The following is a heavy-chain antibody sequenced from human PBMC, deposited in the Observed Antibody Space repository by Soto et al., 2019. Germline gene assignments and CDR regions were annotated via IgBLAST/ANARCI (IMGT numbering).Heavy chain of an antibody. CDR1: GFTFRSYA. Sequence: TGGSLRLSCAASGFTFRSYAMHWVRQAPGKALEWVAVIPFDGSYKYYADSMKGRFTISRDNSKDTIYLQMDTLSADDTAVYYCARAPNSGTYVHDYWGQGTLVTVSS. V-gene: IGHV3-30*03. D-gene: IGHD1-26*01. CDR3: ARAPNSGTYVHDY. CDR2: IPFDGSYK. J-gene: IGHJ4*02.